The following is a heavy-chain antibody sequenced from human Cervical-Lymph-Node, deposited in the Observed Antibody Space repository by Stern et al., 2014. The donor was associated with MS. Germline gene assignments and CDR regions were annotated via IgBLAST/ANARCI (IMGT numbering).Heavy chain of an antibody. CDR1: GCSISSSSYY. V-gene: IGHV4-39*01. CDR3: ARWAYSSGWYNWFDP. D-gene: IGHD3-22*01. CDR2: IYYSGST. Sequence: QVQLVESGPGLVKPSETLSLTCTVSGCSISSSSYYWGWIRQPPGKGLEWIGSIYYSGSTYYNPSLKSRVTISVDTSTNQFSLRWTSVAAADTAVYYCARWAYSSGWYNWFDPWGQGTLVTVSS. J-gene: IGHJ5*02.